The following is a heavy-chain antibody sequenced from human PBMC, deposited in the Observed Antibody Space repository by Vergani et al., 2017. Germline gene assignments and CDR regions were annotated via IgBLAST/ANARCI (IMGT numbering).Heavy chain of an antibody. V-gene: IGHV1-69*14. CDR2: IMPIFGTA. D-gene: IGHD3-10*01. Sequence: QVQLVQSGAEVKNPGSSVNFSCKASGGTFSSYAISWVRQAPGQGLEWMGGIMPIFGTANYAQKCQGRVTSTADKSTSTAYMELSSPRCEETAVYYCARANYGSGSYYDVRYWGQGTLVTVSS. CDR3: ARANYGSGSYYDVRY. CDR1: GGTFSSYA. J-gene: IGHJ4*02.